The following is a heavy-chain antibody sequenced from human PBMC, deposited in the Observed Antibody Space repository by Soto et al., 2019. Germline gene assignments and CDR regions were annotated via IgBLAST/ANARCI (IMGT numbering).Heavy chain of an antibody. CDR2: ISGSGGST. V-gene: IGHV3-23*01. Sequence: GGSLRLSCAASGFTFSSYAMSWVRQAPGKGLEWVSAISGSGGSTYYADSVKGRFTISRDNSKNTLYLQMNSLRAEDTAVYYCAKGGGDYGGNGYYYYGMDVWGQGTTVTVSS. CDR3: AKGGGDYGGNGYYYYGMDV. D-gene: IGHD4-17*01. J-gene: IGHJ6*02. CDR1: GFTFSSYA.